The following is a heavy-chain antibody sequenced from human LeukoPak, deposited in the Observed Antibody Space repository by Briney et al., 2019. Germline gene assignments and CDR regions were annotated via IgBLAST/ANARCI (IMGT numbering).Heavy chain of an antibody. D-gene: IGHD4-17*01. Sequence: PGGSLRLSCAASGFTFSSYWMSWVRQSPGKGLEWVADINQDGSENHYVDSVKGRFTISRDNSKNTLYLQMNSLRAGDTALYYCARSYGDYAPCPDYWGQGTLVTVSS. CDR1: GFTFSSYW. J-gene: IGHJ4*02. CDR2: INQDGSEN. V-gene: IGHV3-7*01. CDR3: ARSYGDYAPCPDY.